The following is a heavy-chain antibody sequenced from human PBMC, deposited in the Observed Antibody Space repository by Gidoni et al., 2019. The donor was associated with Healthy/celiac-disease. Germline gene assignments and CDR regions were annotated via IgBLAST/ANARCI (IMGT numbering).Heavy chain of an antibody. V-gene: IGHV2-5*02. CDR1: GVSLSTSGVS. CDR3: AHSSNQRTFDP. Sequence: QITWKESRPTLVRPTQTLTLTCTFSGVSLSTSGVSVGWVRQPPGKALEWIALIYWDDDKRYSPSLKSRLTITKDISKIQVVLTMTNMDPVDTATYFCAHSSNQRTFDPWGQGTLVTVSS. J-gene: IGHJ5*02. CDR2: IYWDDDK. D-gene: IGHD2-2*01.